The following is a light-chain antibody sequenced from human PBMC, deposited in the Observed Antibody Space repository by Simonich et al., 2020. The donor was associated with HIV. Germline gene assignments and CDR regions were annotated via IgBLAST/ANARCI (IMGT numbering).Light chain of an antibody. CDR2: EGT. J-gene: IGLJ2*01. Sequence: QSALTQPASVSGSPGQSITISCTGTTSAVGNYNLVSWYQQHPGKAPKLMIYEGTKRPAGVSNRFTGSKSGNTASLTISGLQAEDEADDYCCSYVDSNTLVFGGGTKLTVL. V-gene: IGLV2-23*01. CDR3: CSYVDSNTLV. CDR1: TSAVGNYNL.